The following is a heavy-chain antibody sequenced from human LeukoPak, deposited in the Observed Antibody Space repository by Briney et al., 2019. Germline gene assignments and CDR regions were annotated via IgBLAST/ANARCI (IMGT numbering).Heavy chain of an antibody. CDR2: IYYSGST. CDR3: AGCSSWYRDYYYYYMDV. Sequence: SETLSLTCTVSGGSISSYYWSWIRQPPGKGLEWIGYIYYSGSTNYNPSLKSRVTISVDTSKNQFSLKLSSVTAADTAVYYCAGCSSWYRDYYYYYMDVWGKGTTVTVSS. D-gene: IGHD6-13*01. CDR1: GGSISSYY. J-gene: IGHJ6*03. V-gene: IGHV4-59*01.